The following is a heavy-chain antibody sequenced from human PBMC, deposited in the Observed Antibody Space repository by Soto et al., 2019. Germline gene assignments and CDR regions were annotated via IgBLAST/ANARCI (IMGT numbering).Heavy chain of an antibody. CDR2: ISAYNGNT. CDR1: GYTFTSYG. V-gene: IGHV1-18*01. J-gene: IGHJ3*02. CDR3: ARGQRGDLWFGELFPFDI. Sequence: QVQLVQSGAEVKKPGASVEVSCKASGYTFTSYGISWVRQAPGQGLEWMGWISAYNGNTNYAQKLQGRVTMTTDTSTSTAYMELRSLRSDDTAVYYCARGQRGDLWFGELFPFDIWGQGTMVTVSS. D-gene: IGHD3-10*01.